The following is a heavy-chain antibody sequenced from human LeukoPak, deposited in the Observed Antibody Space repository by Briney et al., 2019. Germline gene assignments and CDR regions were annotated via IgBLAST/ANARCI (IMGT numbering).Heavy chain of an antibody. Sequence: SETLSLTCAVYGGSFSGYYWSWIRQPPGKGLEWIGEINHSGSTNYNPSLESRVTISVDTSKNQFSLKLSSVTAADTAVYYCASQVLRLNMDVWGKGTTVTVSS. CDR2: INHSGST. J-gene: IGHJ6*03. CDR1: GGSFSGYY. V-gene: IGHV4-34*01. D-gene: IGHD3-3*01. CDR3: ASQVLRLNMDV.